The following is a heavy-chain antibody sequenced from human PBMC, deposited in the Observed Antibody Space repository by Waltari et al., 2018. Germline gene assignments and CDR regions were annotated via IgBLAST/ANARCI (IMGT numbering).Heavy chain of an antibody. CDR2: IYSGGNT. J-gene: IGHJ4*02. D-gene: IGHD3-22*01. V-gene: IGHV3-53*01. CDR3: AGVSYDRAMGYYFDS. Sequence: EAPLVESGAGLIQHGGFFRPSCPASASTASNNLLSWLPSAPGKGLEGVSIIYSGGNTYYADAVKGRFTISRDTSKNTLNLQMDSLRAEDTALYYCAGVSYDRAMGYYFDSWGQGTLVTVSS. CDR1: ASTASNNL.